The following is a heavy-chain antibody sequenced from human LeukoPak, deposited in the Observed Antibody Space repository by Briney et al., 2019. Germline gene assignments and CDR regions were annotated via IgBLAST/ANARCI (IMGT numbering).Heavy chain of an antibody. CDR3: ARENSGSYREFDY. J-gene: IGHJ4*02. V-gene: IGHV4-4*07. Sequence: SETLSLTCTVSGGSISSYYWSWLRQPAGKGLEWIGRIYTSGSTNYNASLKSRVSMSVDTFKNQFSLKLSSVTAADTAVFYCARENSGSYREFDYWGQGTLVTVSS. D-gene: IGHD1-26*01. CDR2: IYTSGST. CDR1: GGSISSYY.